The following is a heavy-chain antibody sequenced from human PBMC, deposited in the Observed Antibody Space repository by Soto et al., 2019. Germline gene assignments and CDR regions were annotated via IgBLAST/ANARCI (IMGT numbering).Heavy chain of an antibody. Sequence: SETLSLTCIVSGGSISSGYYYWSWIRQPPGKGLEWIGYIYYSGSTYYNPSLKSRVTISVDTSKNQFSLKLSSVTAADTAVYYCARGLGCTNGVCYPGYWGQGTLVTVSS. CDR3: ARGLGCTNGVCYPGY. D-gene: IGHD2-8*01. V-gene: IGHV4-30-4*01. CDR1: GGSISSGYYY. CDR2: IYYSGST. J-gene: IGHJ4*02.